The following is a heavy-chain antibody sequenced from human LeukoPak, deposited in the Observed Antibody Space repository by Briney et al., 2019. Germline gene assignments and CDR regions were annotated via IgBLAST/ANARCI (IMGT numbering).Heavy chain of an antibody. CDR2: IYPGDSDT. CDR3: GRLGGVGLTTYLDS. Sequence: HGESLKISCQASGYIFTNYWIGWVRHMPGKGLEWMGIIYPGDSDTRYSPSFEGQVTISADKSINTAYLQWSSLKASDIATYHCGRLGGVGLTTYLDSWGQGTLVTVSA. J-gene: IGHJ4*02. V-gene: IGHV5-51*01. CDR1: GYIFTNYW. D-gene: IGHD1-26*01.